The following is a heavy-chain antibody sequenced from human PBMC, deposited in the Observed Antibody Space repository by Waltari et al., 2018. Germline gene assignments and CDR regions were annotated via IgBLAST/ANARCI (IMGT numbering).Heavy chain of an antibody. Sequence: QVQLQESGPGLARPSETLSLTCVVSSYSIRSGYLWGWIRQPPGKGLEWIGSISHSGKTYYNPSLQSRLSLSVDTSKNQFALKVTSVTAADTAIYYCVRDLGGSGNSWFDAWGQGTLVTVSS. J-gene: IGHJ5*02. CDR2: ISHSGKT. D-gene: IGHD3-10*01. CDR3: VRDLGGSGNSWFDA. CDR1: SYSIRSGYL. V-gene: IGHV4-38-2*02.